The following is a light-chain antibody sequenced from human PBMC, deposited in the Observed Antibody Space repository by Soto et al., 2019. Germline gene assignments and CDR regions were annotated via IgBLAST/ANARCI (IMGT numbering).Light chain of an antibody. CDR1: SSDVGGYNY. J-gene: IGLJ2*01. V-gene: IGLV2-14*01. Sequence: QSALTQPASVSGSPGQSITISCTGTSSDVGGYNYVSWYQQHPGKAPKLMIYDVSNRPSGVSNRFSGSKSGNTASLTISGLPAEDEGGYYCNSYTSSSTFVGFGGGTKLTVL. CDR3: NSYTSSSTFVG. CDR2: DVS.